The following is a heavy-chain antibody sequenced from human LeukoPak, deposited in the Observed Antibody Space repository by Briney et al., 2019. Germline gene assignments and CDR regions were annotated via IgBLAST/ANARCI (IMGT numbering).Heavy chain of an antibody. V-gene: IGHV4-38-2*02. CDR1: GYSISSGYY. CDR2: IHHSGTT. CDR3: ARDHSDFWSGYSVNWFDP. J-gene: IGHJ5*02. Sequence: SETLSLTCTVSGYSISSGYYWGWIRQPPGKGLEWIGNIHHSGTTYYTPSLKSRVTISVDTSKNQFSLKLNSVTAADTAVYYCARDHSDFWSGYSVNWFDPWGQGTLVTVSS. D-gene: IGHD3-3*01.